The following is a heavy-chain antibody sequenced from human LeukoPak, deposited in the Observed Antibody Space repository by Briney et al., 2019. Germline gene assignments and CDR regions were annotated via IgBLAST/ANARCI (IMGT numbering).Heavy chain of an antibody. D-gene: IGHD6-19*01. CDR2: ISFDGNNQ. J-gene: IGHJ4*02. Sequence: GGSLRLSCAASGFTFSSYAMHWVRQAPGKGLEWVAVISFDGNNQFYTDSVKGRFTISRDISKNTLLLQMNSLRPEDTALYYCARYSSGWGWDYWGQGALVTVSS. CDR1: GFTFSSYA. CDR3: ARYSSGWGWDY. V-gene: IGHV3-30*04.